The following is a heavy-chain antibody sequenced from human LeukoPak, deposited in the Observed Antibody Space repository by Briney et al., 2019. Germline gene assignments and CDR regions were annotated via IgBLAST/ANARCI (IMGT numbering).Heavy chain of an antibody. Sequence: GGSLRLSCAASGFTFSSYAMHWVRQAPGKGLEWVALISYDGSNKYYADSVKGRFTISRDNSKNTLYLQMNSLRAEDTAVYYCARGIVVVVAATVEQNWFDPWGQGTLVTVSS. CDR1: GFTFSSYA. V-gene: IGHV3-30-3*01. D-gene: IGHD2-15*01. CDR2: ISYDGSNK. J-gene: IGHJ5*02. CDR3: ARGIVVVVAATVEQNWFDP.